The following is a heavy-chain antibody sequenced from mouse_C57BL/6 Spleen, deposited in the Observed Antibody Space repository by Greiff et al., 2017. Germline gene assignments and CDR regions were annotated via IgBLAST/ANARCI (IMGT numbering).Heavy chain of an antibody. D-gene: IGHD2-4*01. V-gene: IGHV5-17*01. CDR2: ISSGSSTI. CDR1: GFTFSDYG. J-gene: IGHJ2*01. Sequence: EVKLVESGGGLVKPGGSLKLSCAASGFTFSDYGMHWVRQAPEKGLEWVAYISSGSSTIYYADTVKGRFTISRDNAKNTLFLQMTSLRSEVTAMYYCARRGGIYYDSFDYWGQGTTLTVSS. CDR3: ARRGGIYYDSFDY.